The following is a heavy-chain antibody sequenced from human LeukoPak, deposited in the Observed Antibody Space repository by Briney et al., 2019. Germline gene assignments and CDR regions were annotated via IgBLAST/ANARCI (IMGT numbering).Heavy chain of an antibody. J-gene: IGHJ4*02. CDR2: IYTSGST. D-gene: IGHD6-6*01. CDR1: GGSISTYY. Sequence: PSETPSLTCTVSGGSISTYYWNWIRQPAGKGLEWIGRIYTSGSTNYNPSLKSRVTMSVDTSKNQFSLKLSSVTAADTAVYYCARSSNSPSLPNDYWGQGTLVTVSS. V-gene: IGHV4-4*07. CDR3: ARSSNSPSLPNDY.